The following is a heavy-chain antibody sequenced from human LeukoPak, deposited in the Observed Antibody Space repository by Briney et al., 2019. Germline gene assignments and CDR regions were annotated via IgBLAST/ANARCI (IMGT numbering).Heavy chain of an antibody. CDR1: GGSFSGYY. CDR3: VPYVDY. CDR2: INHSGST. Sequence: PSETLSLTCAVYGGSFSGYYWSWIRPPPGKGLEWIGEINHSGSTNYNPSLKSRVTISVDTSKNQFSLKLSSVTAADTAVYYCVPYVDYWGQGTLVTVSS. J-gene: IGHJ4*02. V-gene: IGHV4-34*01.